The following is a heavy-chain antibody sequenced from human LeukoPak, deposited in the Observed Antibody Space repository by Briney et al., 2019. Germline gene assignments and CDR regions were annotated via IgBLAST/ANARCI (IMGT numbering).Heavy chain of an antibody. J-gene: IGHJ6*02. V-gene: IGHV4-39*07. CDR3: ARDRDPTKPGAVHDYYYGMDV. Sequence: PSETLSLTCTVSGGSISSTLYYWGWIRQPPGKGLEWIGSIYYSGSVYYNPSLKSRVTISIDTSKNQFSLKLISVTAADTATYYCARDRDPTKPGAVHDYYYGMDVWGQGTTVTVSS. D-gene: IGHD2-2*01. CDR1: GGSISSTLYY. CDR2: IYYSGSV.